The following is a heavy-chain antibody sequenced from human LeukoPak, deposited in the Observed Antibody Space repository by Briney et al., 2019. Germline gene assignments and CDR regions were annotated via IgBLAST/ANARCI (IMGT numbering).Heavy chain of an antibody. Sequence: SVKVSCKASGGTFSSYAISWVRQAPGQGLEWMGRIIPILGIANYAQKFQGRVTITADKSTSTAYMELRSLRSDDTAVYYCAGGPGIAVAGLDYWGQGTLVTVSS. J-gene: IGHJ4*02. D-gene: IGHD6-19*01. CDR3: AGGPGIAVAGLDY. CDR2: IIPILGIA. V-gene: IGHV1-69*04. CDR1: GGTFSSYA.